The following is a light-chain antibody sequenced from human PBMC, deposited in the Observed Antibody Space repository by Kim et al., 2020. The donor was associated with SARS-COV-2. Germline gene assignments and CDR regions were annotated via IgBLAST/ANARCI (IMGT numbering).Light chain of an antibody. Sequence: SLSPGERATLSCRSSQSVSSYLACYHQNPGQAPRLLIYDASNRATGIPARFSGSGSGTDFTLTISSLEPEDFAVYYCQQRSNWLTSGGGTKVDIK. CDR1: QSVSSY. CDR3: QQRSNWLT. V-gene: IGKV3-11*01. CDR2: DAS. J-gene: IGKJ4*01.